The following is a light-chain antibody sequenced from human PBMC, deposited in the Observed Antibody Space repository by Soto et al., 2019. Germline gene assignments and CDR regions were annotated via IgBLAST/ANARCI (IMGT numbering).Light chain of an antibody. CDR2: GTS. Sequence: EIVLTQSPGTLSVSPGERATLSCRASQTISSNYVAWYQQKPGQAPSLLIYGTSSRATGIPVRISGSGSGTDFTLTISRLEPEDSAIYCCQQYVSWTFGQGTKGEIK. V-gene: IGKV3-20*01. CDR1: QTISSNY. CDR3: QQYVSWT. J-gene: IGKJ1*01.